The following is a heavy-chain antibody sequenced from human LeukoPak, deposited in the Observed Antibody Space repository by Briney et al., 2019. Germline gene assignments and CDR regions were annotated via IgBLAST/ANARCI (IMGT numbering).Heavy chain of an antibody. CDR2: ISSSSSYI. CDR1: GFTFSSYN. CDR3: ARQPERRSDY. D-gene: IGHD1-1*01. J-gene: IGHJ4*02. Sequence: GGSLRLSCAASGFTFSSYNMNWVRQAPGKGLEWVSSISSSSSYIYYADSVKGRFTISRDNAKNSLYLQMDSLRDEDTAVYYCARQPERRSDYWGQGTLVTVSS. V-gene: IGHV3-21*01.